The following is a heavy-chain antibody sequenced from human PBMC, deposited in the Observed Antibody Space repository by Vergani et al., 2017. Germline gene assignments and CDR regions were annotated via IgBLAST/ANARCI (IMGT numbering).Heavy chain of an antibody. CDR2: INHSGST. Sequence: QVQLQQWGAGLLKPSETLSLTCAVYGGSFSGYYWSWIRQPPGKGLEWIGEINHSGSTNSNPSLKSRVTISVDTAKNQFSLKLSSVTAADPAVYYCARDGYDFWSGYLGSYYMDVWGKGTTVTVSS. D-gene: IGHD3-3*01. CDR3: ARDGYDFWSGYLGSYYMDV. V-gene: IGHV4-34*01. CDR1: GGSFSGYY. J-gene: IGHJ6*03.